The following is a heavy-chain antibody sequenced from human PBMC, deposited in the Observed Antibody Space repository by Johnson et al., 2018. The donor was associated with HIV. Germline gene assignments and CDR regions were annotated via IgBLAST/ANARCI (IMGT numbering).Heavy chain of an antibody. Sequence: VQLVESGGGLVQPGGSLRLSCAASGFTVSSNYMSWVRQAPGKGLEWVSVIYSGGSTYYADSVKGRFTISRDNSKNTLYLQMNSLRAEDTAVYYCARGGYYDSSGHDAFDIWGQGTMVTVSS. V-gene: IGHV3-66*01. D-gene: IGHD3-22*01. CDR3: ARGGYYDSSGHDAFDI. CDR2: IYSGGST. CDR1: GFTVSSNY. J-gene: IGHJ3*02.